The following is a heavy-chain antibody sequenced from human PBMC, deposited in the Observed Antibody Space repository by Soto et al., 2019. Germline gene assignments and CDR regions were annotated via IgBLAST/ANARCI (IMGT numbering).Heavy chain of an antibody. D-gene: IGHD1-26*01. CDR3: GRDGVGATPLGWFDP. CDR2: INPRSGDT. V-gene: IGHV1-2*06. CDR1: GYTFIDYG. J-gene: IGHJ5*02. Sequence: GAPVKVSCKASGYTFIDYGIPWGRQAPGQGLEWMGRINPRSGDTTYAQKFRGRLTMTRDTYISTAYMELSSLRSDDTAVYYCGRDGVGATPLGWFDPWGQGSLVTVSS.